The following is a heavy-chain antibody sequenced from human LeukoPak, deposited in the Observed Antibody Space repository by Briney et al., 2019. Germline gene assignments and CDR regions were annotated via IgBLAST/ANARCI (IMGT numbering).Heavy chain of an antibody. CDR3: TTAPQHYASGVDN. CDR2: IKSKTDGGTA. Sequence: GGSLRLSCAASGFTFSNAWMSWVRQAPGKGLEWVGRIKSKTDGGTADYPAPVKGRFTISRDDSKNTLYLQMNSLKTEDTAVYYCTTAPQHYASGVDNWGQGTLVTVSS. J-gene: IGHJ4*02. CDR1: GFTFSNAW. V-gene: IGHV3-15*01. D-gene: IGHD3-10*01.